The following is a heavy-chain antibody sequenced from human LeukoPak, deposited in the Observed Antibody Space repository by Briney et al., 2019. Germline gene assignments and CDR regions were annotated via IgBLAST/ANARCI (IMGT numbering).Heavy chain of an antibody. CDR3: ARDALGIYTSYYYGMDV. CDR1: GGTFSSYA. CDR2: IIPIFGTA. D-gene: IGHD4-11*01. J-gene: IGHJ6*04. Sequence: SVKVSCKASGGTFSSYAISWVRQAPGQGLEWMGGIIPIFGTANYAQKFQGRVTITADKSTSTAYMELSSLRSEDTPVYYCARDALGIYTSYYYGMDVWGKGTTVTVSS. V-gene: IGHV1-69*06.